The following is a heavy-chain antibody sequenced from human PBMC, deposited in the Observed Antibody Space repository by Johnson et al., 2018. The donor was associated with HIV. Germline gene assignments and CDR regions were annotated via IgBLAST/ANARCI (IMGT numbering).Heavy chain of an antibody. V-gene: IGHV3-30*02. J-gene: IGHJ3*02. CDR2: IAHDESIT. Sequence: QMLLVESGGGVVQPGGSLRLSCAASGFTFADYGMHWVRQPPGKGLEWVAFIAHDESITHYADSVKGRFTMSRDNSKNTLYLHMKSLRPEDTSIYYCAKDVGNYWPDSFDIW. CDR3: AKDVGNYWPDSFDI. CDR1: GFTFADYG. D-gene: IGHD3-22*01.